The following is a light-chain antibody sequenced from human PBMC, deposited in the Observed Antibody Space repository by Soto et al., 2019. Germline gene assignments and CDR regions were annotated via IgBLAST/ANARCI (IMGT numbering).Light chain of an antibody. J-gene: IGLJ2*01. CDR2: EVT. V-gene: IGLV2-8*01. CDR3: SSFAGGGNPVL. CDR1: SRDVGGYNY. Sequence: QSALTQPPSASGSLGQSVTISCTGTSRDVGGYNYVSWHQQHPGKAPKVMIYEVTNRPPGVPDRFSGSKSGNTASLAVAGLQAEDEADYYCSSFAGGGNPVLLGGGTKLTVL.